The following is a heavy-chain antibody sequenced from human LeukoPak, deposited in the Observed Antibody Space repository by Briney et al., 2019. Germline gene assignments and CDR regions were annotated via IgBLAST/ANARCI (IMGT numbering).Heavy chain of an antibody. V-gene: IGHV3-30*18. CDR3: AKEFTAMVTPWFDP. CDR1: GFTFNIYG. Sequence: GGSLRLSCAASGFTFNIYGMHWVRQAPGKGLEWVAVISYDGSNKYYADSVKGRFNISRDNSKNTLYLQMNSLRTEDTAVYYCAKEFTAMVTPWFDPWGQGTLVTVSS. J-gene: IGHJ5*02. D-gene: IGHD5-18*01. CDR2: ISYDGSNK.